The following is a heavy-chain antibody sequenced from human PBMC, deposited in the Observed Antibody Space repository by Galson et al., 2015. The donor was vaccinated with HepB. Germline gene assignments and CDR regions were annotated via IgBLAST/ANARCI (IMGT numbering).Heavy chain of an antibody. Sequence: SLRLSCAASGFFFSNYGMHWVRQAPGKGLEWVALIRNDGTNKYYADSLKGRFTISRDNSKNTLYLQMNSLRAEDTAVYYCARGVPDYYGSGNYYPPFDYWGQGSLVTVSS. J-gene: IGHJ4*02. V-gene: IGHV3-30*02. CDR1: GFFFSNYG. D-gene: IGHD3-10*01. CDR2: IRNDGTNK. CDR3: ARGVPDYYGSGNYYPPFDY.